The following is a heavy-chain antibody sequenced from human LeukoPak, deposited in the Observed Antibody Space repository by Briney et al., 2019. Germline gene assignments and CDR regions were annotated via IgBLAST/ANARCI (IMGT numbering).Heavy chain of an antibody. Sequence: ASVKVSCKASGGTFSSYAISWVRQAPGQGLEWMGGISAYNGNTDYAQKIQGRVTMTTDTSTSTAYMELRSLRSDDTAVYYCARDYGDPIYWYFDLWGRGTLVTVSS. CDR2: ISAYNGNT. CDR1: GGTFSSYA. J-gene: IGHJ2*01. D-gene: IGHD4-17*01. V-gene: IGHV1-18*01. CDR3: ARDYGDPIYWYFDL.